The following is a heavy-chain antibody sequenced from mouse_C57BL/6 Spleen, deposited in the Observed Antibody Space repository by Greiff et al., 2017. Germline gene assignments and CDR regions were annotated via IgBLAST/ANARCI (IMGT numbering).Heavy chain of an antibody. J-gene: IGHJ1*03. Sequence: EVQLVESEGGLVQPGSSMKLSCTASGFTFSDYYMAWVRQVPDKGLEWVANINYDGSSTYYLDSLKSRFIISRDNAKTILYLQMRSLKSEDTATYDCARAGFPWYFDVWGTGTTVTVSS. CDR2: INYDGSST. V-gene: IGHV5-16*01. CDR3: ARAGFPWYFDV. CDR1: GFTFSDYY.